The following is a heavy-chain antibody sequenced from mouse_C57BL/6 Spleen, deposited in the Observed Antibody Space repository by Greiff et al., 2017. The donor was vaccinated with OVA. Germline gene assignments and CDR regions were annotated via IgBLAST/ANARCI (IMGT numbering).Heavy chain of an antibody. Sequence: QVQLQQSGAELVRPGTSVKVSCKASGYAFTNYLIEWVKQRPGQGLEWIGVINPGSGGTNYNEKFKGKATLTADKSSSTAYMQLSSLTSEDSAVYFCARSAFMDYWGKGTSVTVSS. CDR3: ARSAFMDY. CDR1: GYAFTNYL. CDR2: INPGSGGT. J-gene: IGHJ4*01. V-gene: IGHV1-54*01.